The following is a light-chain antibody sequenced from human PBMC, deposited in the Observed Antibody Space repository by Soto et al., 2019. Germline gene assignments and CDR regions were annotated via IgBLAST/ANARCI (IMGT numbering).Light chain of an antibody. Sequence: EIVLTQSPATLSLSPGERATLSCRASQSVRNYLTWYQQKPGQAPRLLIYDTSNRAPGIPARFSGTGSGTDFTLTITSLEPEDSAVYYCQHRSSWPLTFGGGTKVEIK. CDR1: QSVRNY. V-gene: IGKV3-11*01. CDR3: QHRSSWPLT. CDR2: DTS. J-gene: IGKJ4*01.